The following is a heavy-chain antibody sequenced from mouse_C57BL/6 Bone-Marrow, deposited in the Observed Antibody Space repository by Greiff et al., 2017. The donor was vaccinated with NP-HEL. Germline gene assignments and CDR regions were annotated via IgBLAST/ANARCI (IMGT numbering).Heavy chain of an antibody. CDR2: IDPSDSYT. D-gene: IGHD2-3*01. J-gene: IGHJ3*01. V-gene: IGHV1-69*01. CDR1: GYTFTSYW. CDR3: ARSDGYYGPFAY. Sequence: QVHVKQPGAELVMPGASVKLSCKASGYTFTSYWMHWVKQRPGQGLEWIGEIDPSDSYTNYNQKFKGKSTLTVDKSSSTAYMQLSSLTSEDSAVYYCARSDGYYGPFAYWGQGTLVTVSA.